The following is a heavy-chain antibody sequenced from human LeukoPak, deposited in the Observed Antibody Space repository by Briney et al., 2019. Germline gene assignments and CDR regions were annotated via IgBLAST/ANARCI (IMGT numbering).Heavy chain of an antibody. CDR2: ISANSGNT. V-gene: IGHV1-18*01. J-gene: IGHJ4*02. Sequence: ASVKVSCKSSGYTFTSKGVSWVRQAPGEGLEWMGWISANSGNTNYAQKFQGRVTMTTDTSSSTVYMELRSLRSDDTALYYCARDNNYRFDYWDQGTLVTVPS. CDR3: ARDNNYRFDY. CDR1: GYTFTSKG. D-gene: IGHD5-24*01.